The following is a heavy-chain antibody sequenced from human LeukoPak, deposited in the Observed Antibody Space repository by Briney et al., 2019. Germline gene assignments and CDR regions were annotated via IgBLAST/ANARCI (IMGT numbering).Heavy chain of an antibody. CDR1: GFTFSSYA. J-gene: IGHJ4*02. CDR2: ISGSGGST. CDR3: AKDYTWGSSTWYFDY. D-gene: IGHD6-13*01. Sequence: PGGSLRLSCAASGFTFSSYAMSWVRQAPGKGLEWVSAISGSGGSTYYADSVKGRFTISRDNSKNTLYLQMNSLRAEDTAVYYCAKDYTWGSSTWYFDYWGQGTLVTVSS. V-gene: IGHV3-23*01.